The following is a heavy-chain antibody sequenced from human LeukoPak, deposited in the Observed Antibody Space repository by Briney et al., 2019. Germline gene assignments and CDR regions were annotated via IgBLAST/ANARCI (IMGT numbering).Heavy chain of an antibody. CDR2: IYYSGST. D-gene: IGHD3-16*01. CDR3: ARGPSTLGDSYGMDV. J-gene: IGHJ6*02. V-gene: IGHV4-61*01. Sequence: SETLSLTCTVSGGSVSSGSYYWSWIRQPPGKGLEWIGYIYYSGSTNYNPSLKSRVTISVDTSKNQFSLKLSSVTAADTAVYYCARGPSTLGDSYGMDVWGQGTTVTVSS. CDR1: GGSVSSGSYY.